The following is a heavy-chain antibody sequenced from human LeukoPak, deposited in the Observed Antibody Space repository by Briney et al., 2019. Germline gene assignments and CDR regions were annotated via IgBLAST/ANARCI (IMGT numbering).Heavy chain of an antibody. CDR3: AGDGGLERYFDY. D-gene: IGHD1-1*01. Sequence: KPGGSLRLSCAASGFTFSSYWMQWVRHAPGKGLVWVSRINSDGSSTSYADSVKGRVTISRDNAKNTLYLQMNSLRAEDTAVYYCAGDGGLERYFDYWGQGTLVTVSS. CDR1: GFTFSSYW. CDR2: INSDGSST. V-gene: IGHV3-74*01. J-gene: IGHJ4*02.